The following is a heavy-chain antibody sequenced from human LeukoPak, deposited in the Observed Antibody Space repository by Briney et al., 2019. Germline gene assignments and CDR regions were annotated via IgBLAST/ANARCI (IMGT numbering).Heavy chain of an antibody. Sequence: SETLSLTCAVYGGSFSGYYWSWIRQPPGKGLEWIGEINHSGSTNYNPPLKSRVTISVDTSKNQFSLKLSSVTAADTAVYYCARGVRQWLAHGVDYWGQGTLVTVSP. CDR2: INHSGST. D-gene: IGHD6-19*01. J-gene: IGHJ4*02. CDR3: ARGVRQWLAHGVDY. CDR1: GGSFSGYY. V-gene: IGHV4-34*01.